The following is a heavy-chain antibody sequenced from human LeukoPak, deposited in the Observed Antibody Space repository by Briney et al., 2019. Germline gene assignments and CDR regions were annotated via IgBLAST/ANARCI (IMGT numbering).Heavy chain of an antibody. J-gene: IGHJ4*02. CDR1: GFSFSSYA. CDR2: IGGSGDNT. CDR3: ANQGSGSYYHPIDY. V-gene: IGHV3-23*01. Sequence: GGSLRLSCAASGFSFSSYAMSWVRQAPGKGLEWVSVIGGSGDNTNYADSVKGRFTISRDNSKNTLYLQMNSLRAEDTAVYYCANQGSGSYYHPIDYWGQGTLVTVSS. D-gene: IGHD1-26*01.